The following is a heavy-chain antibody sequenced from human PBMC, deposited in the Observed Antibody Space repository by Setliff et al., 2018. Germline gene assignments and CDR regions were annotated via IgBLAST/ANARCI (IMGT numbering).Heavy chain of an antibody. J-gene: IGHJ5*02. V-gene: IGHV1-46*03. D-gene: IGHD6-19*01. Sequence: ASVKVSCKASGYTLTNYYMHWVRQAPGQGPEWMGIINPSGGLTRYAQTFQGKVTMTRDTSTSTVYMELSSLRTEDTAVYYCSRAVDGRTWFDPWGQGALVTVSS. CDR1: GYTLTNYY. CDR3: SRAVDGRTWFDP. CDR2: INPSGGLT.